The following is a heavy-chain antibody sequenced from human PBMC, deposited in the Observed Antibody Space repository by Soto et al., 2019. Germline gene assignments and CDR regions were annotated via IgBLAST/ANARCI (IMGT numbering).Heavy chain of an antibody. CDR1: GGSISSGGYY. Sequence: QVQLQESGPGLVKPSQTLSLTCTVSGGSISSGGYYWSWIRQHPGKGLEWIGYIYYSGSTYYNPSLKRRVPLSVETSKNQFSLKLSSVTAADTAVYYCATHSPQDTAMASDYWGQGTLVTVSS. CDR3: ATHSPQDTAMASDY. D-gene: IGHD5-18*01. V-gene: IGHV4-31*03. CDR2: IYYSGST. J-gene: IGHJ4*02.